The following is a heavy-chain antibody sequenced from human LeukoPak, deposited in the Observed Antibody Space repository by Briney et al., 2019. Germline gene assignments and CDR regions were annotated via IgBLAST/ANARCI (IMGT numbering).Heavy chain of an antibody. D-gene: IGHD6-19*01. J-gene: IGHJ1*01. Sequence: GGALRLSCVASGFTLRSFWVHWVRQAPGEGVGGVSYISSSSSTIYYAGSVKGRFTISRDNARNSLYLQMNSLRVEDTAFYYCARENRDSNGWSWGQGTLVTVSS. V-gene: IGHV3-48*04. CDR1: GFTLRSFW. CDR3: ARENRDSNGWS. CDR2: ISSSSSTI.